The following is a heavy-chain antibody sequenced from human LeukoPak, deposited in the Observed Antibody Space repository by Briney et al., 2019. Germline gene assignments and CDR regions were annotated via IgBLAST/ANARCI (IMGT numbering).Heavy chain of an antibody. CDR2: ISYVGSIK. D-gene: IGHD2-15*01. Sequence: GGSLRLSCAASGFTFSSYGMHWVRQAPGKGLEWGAVISYVGSIKYYADSVKGRFTISRDNSKNTLYLQMNSLRAEDTAVYYCAKERGGVVVVAATHGEHYFDYWGQGTLVTVSS. CDR3: AKERGGVVVVAATHGEHYFDY. CDR1: GFTFSSYG. J-gene: IGHJ4*02. V-gene: IGHV3-30*18.